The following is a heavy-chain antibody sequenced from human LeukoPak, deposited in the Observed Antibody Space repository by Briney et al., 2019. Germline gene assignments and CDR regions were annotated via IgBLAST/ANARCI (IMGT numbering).Heavy chain of an antibody. J-gene: IGHJ4*02. Sequence: SETLSLTCTVSGGSISGHYWSWIRQPPGKGLEWIGYIYYSGSTNYNPSLKSRVTISVDTSKSQFSLKLSSVTAADTAVYYCARGFSSNWGQGALVTVSS. CDR2: IYYSGST. D-gene: IGHD6-13*01. V-gene: IGHV4-59*11. CDR1: GGSISGHY. CDR3: ARGFSSN.